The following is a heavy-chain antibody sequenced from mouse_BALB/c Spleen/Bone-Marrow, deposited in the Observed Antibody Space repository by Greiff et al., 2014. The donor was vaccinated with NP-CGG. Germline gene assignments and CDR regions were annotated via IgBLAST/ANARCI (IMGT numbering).Heavy chain of an antibody. CDR3: ANYYYGSHFDY. J-gene: IGHJ2*01. V-gene: IGHV14-3*02. D-gene: IGHD1-1*01. Sequence: VHVKQSGAALVKPGASVKLSCTASGFNIKDTYMHWVKQRPEQGLEWIGRIDPANGNTKYDPKFQGKATITADTSSNTAYLQLSSLTSEDTAVYYCANYYYGSHFDYWGQGTTLTVSP. CDR2: IDPANGNT. CDR1: GFNIKDTY.